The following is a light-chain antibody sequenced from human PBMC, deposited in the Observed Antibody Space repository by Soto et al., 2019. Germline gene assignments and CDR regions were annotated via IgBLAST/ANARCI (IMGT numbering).Light chain of an antibody. CDR2: GAS. CDR1: QSVSGN. J-gene: IGKJ1*01. V-gene: IGKV3-15*01. Sequence: EIVMTQSPATLSVSPGERATLSCRASQSVSGNLAWYQQKPGQAPRLLIYGASTRATGIPARFSGSGSGTEFTLNISSLQSEDFAVYYCQQYNNWPRTFGHGTKVEIK. CDR3: QQYNNWPRT.